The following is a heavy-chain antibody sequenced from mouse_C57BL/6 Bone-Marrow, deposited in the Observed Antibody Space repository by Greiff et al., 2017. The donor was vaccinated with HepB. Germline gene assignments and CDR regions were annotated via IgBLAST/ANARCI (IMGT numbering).Heavy chain of an antibody. D-gene: IGHD2-12*01. J-gene: IGHJ4*01. Sequence: QVQLQQSGAELARPGASVKLSCKASGYTFTSYGISWVKQRTGQGLEWIGEVYPRSGNTYYNEKFKGKATLTADKSSSTAYMELRSLTSEDSAVYFCARKPYDGGYYYAMDYWGQGTSVTVSS. CDR3: ARKPYDGGYYYAMDY. V-gene: IGHV1-81*01. CDR1: GYTFTSYG. CDR2: VYPRSGNT.